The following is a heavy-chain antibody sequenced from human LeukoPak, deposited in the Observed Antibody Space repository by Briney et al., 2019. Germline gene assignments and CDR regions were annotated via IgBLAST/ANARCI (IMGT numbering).Heavy chain of an antibody. CDR1: GLTLSSYA. Sequence: PGGSLRLSCAVSGLTLSSYAMSWVRQAPGKGLEWVSAISGSGGSTYYADSVKGRFTISRDNSKNTLYLQMNSLRAEDTAVYYCAKDRVAAAGNREDVWGQGTTVTVSS. J-gene: IGHJ6*02. V-gene: IGHV3-23*01. D-gene: IGHD6-13*01. CDR2: ISGSGGST. CDR3: AKDRVAAAGNREDV.